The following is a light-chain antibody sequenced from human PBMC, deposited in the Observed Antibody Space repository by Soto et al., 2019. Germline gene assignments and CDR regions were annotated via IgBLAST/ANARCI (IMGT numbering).Light chain of an antibody. CDR2: EVS. J-gene: IGLJ6*01. Sequence: QSVLTQPASVSGSPGQAITISCTGTNSDVGGSEYVSWYQQHPGKAPKLIIYEVSHRPSGVSNRFSGSKSANTASLTISGLQAEDEADYYCGSYSRSNAPYVFGTGTQLTVL. CDR3: GSYSRSNAPYV. V-gene: IGLV2-14*01. CDR1: NSDVGGSEY.